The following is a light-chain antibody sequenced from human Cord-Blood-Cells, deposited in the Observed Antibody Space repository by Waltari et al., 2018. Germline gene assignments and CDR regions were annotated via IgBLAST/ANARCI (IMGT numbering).Light chain of an antibody. Sequence: QSALTQPRSVSASPGQSVPISCTGTSSDVGGYNFVSWYQQHPGKAPKLMIYDVSKRPSGVPDRFSGSKSGNTASLTISGLQAEDEADYYCCSYAGSYTWVFGGGTKLTVL. CDR3: CSYAGSYTWV. CDR1: SSDVGGYNF. V-gene: IGLV2-11*01. J-gene: IGLJ3*02. CDR2: DVS.